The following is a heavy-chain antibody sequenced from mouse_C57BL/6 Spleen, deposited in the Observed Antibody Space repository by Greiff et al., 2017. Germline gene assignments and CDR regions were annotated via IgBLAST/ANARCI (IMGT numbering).Heavy chain of an antibody. CDR3: AREALYYGSSSSFDY. Sequence: DVHLVESGPGLVKPSQSLSLTCSVTGYSITSGYYWNWIRQFPGNKLEWMGYISYDGSNNYNPSLKNRISITRDTSKNQFFLKLNSVTTEDTATYYCAREALYYGSSSSFDYWGQGTTLTVSS. CDR1: GYSITSGYY. D-gene: IGHD1-1*01. V-gene: IGHV3-6*01. J-gene: IGHJ2*01. CDR2: ISYDGSN.